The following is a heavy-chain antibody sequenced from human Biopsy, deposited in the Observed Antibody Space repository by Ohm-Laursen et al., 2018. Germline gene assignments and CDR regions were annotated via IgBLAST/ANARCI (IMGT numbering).Heavy chain of an antibody. D-gene: IGHD3-22*01. CDR2: VYYAGST. Sequence: GTLSLTCTVSGDSISSYYWSWIRQPPGKGLQWIGYVYYAGSTDYNPSLQSRVTISVDTSKNHFSLRLRSVTPADTAIYYCARDRGYYSDRTVPGYFDLWGRGTLVTVSS. J-gene: IGHJ2*01. V-gene: IGHV4-59*01. CDR1: GDSISSYY. CDR3: ARDRGYYSDRTVPGYFDL.